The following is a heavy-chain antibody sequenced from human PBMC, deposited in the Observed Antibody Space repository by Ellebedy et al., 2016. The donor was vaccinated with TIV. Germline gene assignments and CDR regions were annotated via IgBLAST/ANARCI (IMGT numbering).Heavy chain of an antibody. D-gene: IGHD3-16*01. CDR2: ISVDGRRS. Sequence: GESLKISCAASGFRFNMFAMHWVRQAPGKGLEWVALISVDGRRSHNADSVKGRFTISRDNANSTMYLHMNSLRVEDTAVYYCARDLGRGIWGQGTLVTVSS. J-gene: IGHJ4*02. CDR1: GFRFNMFA. CDR3: ARDLGRGI. V-gene: IGHV3-30*04.